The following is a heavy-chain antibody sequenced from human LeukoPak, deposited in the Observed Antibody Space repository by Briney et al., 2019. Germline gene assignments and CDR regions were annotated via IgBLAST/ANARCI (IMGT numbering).Heavy chain of an antibody. CDR3: ARRRDSSGYYYEDY. V-gene: IGHV4-38-2*02. CDR1: GYSISSGYY. D-gene: IGHD3-22*01. Sequence: SETLSLTCTVSGYSISSGYYWGWIRQPPGKGLEWIGSIFHSGSTYYNPSLKSRVTISVDTSKNQLSLKLSSVTAADTAVYYCARRRDSSGYYYEDYWGQGTLVTVSS. J-gene: IGHJ4*02. CDR2: IFHSGST.